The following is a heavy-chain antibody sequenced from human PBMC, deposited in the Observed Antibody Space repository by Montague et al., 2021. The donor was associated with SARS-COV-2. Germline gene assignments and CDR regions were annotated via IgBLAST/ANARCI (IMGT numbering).Heavy chain of an antibody. V-gene: IGHV4-59*08. CDR1: GGSITSYY. Sequence: SETLSLTCTVSGGSITSYYWSWIRQPPGKGLEWIGYIYNSWSTNYNPSLKSRVTISVATSKNQFSLTLSPVTAADTAVYYCAGLPSRYSSGGLDYWGQGTLVTVSS. D-gene: IGHD5-18*01. J-gene: IGHJ4*02. CDR3: AGLPSRYSSGGLDY. CDR2: IYNSWST.